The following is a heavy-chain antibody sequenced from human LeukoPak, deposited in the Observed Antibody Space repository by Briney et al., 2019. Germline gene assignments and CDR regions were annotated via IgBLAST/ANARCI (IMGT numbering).Heavy chain of an antibody. CDR2: INHSGST. Sequence: SSETLSLTCAVYGESFSGYYWSWIRQPPGKGLEWIGEINHSGSTNYNPSLKSRVTISVDTSKNQFSLKLSSVTAADTAVYYCARDLVENSRGHDFWGQGILVIVSS. J-gene: IGHJ4*02. D-gene: IGHD2-15*01. CDR1: GESFSGYY. V-gene: IGHV4-34*01. CDR3: ARDLVENSRGHDF.